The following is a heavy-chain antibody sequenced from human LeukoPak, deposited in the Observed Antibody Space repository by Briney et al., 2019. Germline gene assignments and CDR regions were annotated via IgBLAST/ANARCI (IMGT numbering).Heavy chain of an antibody. CDR2: IGGNGET. Sequence: PGGSLRLSCAASGLSFSSFAMSWVRQGPARGLEWVSSIGGNGETFYADSVKGRFTLSSDSSRNTVYFQLNNLRVEDTAIYYCAKASWVSSTDAVRWGQGTLVTVSS. CDR1: GLSFSSFA. CDR3: AKASWVSSTDAVR. V-gene: IGHV3-23*01. D-gene: IGHD3-16*01. J-gene: IGHJ4*02.